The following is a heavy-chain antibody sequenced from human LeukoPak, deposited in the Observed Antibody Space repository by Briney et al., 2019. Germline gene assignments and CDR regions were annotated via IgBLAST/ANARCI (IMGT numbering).Heavy chain of an antibody. CDR2: ISASGGST. V-gene: IGHV3-23*01. J-gene: IGHJ4*02. Sequence: GGSLRLSCAASGFXFSTYAITWVRQAPGKGQEWLSGISASGGSTYYADSVKGRFTISRDNSKNTLYLQMSSLRAEDTAVYYCAKGVTIYTNTGLGYWGQGTLVTVSS. D-gene: IGHD2-8*01. CDR3: AKGVTIYTNTGLGY. CDR1: GFXFSTYA.